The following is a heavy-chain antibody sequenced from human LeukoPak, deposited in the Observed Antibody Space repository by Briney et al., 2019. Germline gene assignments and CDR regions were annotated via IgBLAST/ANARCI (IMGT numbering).Heavy chain of an antibody. CDR2: IYSGGST. D-gene: IGHD6-6*01. CDR3: AKDLRSIAARYTTNWFDP. Sequence: GGSLRLSCAASGFTFSNYVMNWVRQAPGKGLEWVSVIYSGGSTYYADSVKGRFTISRDNSKNTLYLQMNSLRAEDTAVYYCAKDLRSIAARYTTNWFDPWGQGTLVTVSS. J-gene: IGHJ5*02. V-gene: IGHV3-53*01. CDR1: GFTFSNYV.